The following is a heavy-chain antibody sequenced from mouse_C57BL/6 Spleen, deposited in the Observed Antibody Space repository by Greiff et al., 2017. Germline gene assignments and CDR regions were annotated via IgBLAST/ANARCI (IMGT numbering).Heavy chain of an antibody. CDR1: GYTFTSYW. CDR3: ARGKTAQATYFDY. J-gene: IGHJ2*01. CDR2: IDPNSGGT. Sequence: QVQLKQSGAELVKPGASVKLSCKASGYTFTSYWMHWVKQRPGRGLEWIGRIDPNSGGTKYNEKFKSKATLTVDKPSSTAYMQLSSLTSEDSAVYYCARGKTAQATYFDYWGQGTTLTVSS. V-gene: IGHV1-72*01. D-gene: IGHD3-2*02.